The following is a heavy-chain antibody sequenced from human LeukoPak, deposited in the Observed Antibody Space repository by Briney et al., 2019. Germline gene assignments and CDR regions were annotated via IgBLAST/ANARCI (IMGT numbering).Heavy chain of an antibody. CDR2: IYYSGTT. D-gene: IGHD2-8*01. CDR1: GGSISSNSYY. V-gene: IGHV4-39*01. CDR3: ARQRRVSNNWFDP. Sequence: SETLSLTCTVSGGSISSNSYYWGWIRQPPGKALEWIGSIYYSGTTYYSPSLKSRVTISVDTPKNQFSLKLNSVTAADTAVYYCARQRRVSNNWFDPWGQGTLVTVSS. J-gene: IGHJ5*02.